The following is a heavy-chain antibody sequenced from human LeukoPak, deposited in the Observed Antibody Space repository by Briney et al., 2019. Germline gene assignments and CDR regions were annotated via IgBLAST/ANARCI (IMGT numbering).Heavy chain of an antibody. J-gene: IGHJ4*02. V-gene: IGHV3-21*01. CDR1: GFTFSSYS. CDR3: ARLRGAVTGTDPFDY. CDR2: ISGSSSYI. D-gene: IGHD6-19*01. Sequence: GGSLRLSCAASGFTFSSYSMNWVRQAPGKGLEWVSSISGSSSYIYYADSVKGRFTISRDNAKNSLYLQMNSLRAEDTAVYYCARLRGAVTGTDPFDYWGQGTLVTASS.